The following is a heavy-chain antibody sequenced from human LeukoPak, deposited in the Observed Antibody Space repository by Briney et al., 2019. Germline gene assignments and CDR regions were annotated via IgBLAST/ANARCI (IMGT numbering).Heavy chain of an antibody. CDR1: GFTSNY. J-gene: IGHJ4*02. CDR2: IYSDGSTT. CDR3: ASDGYNYFEF. D-gene: IGHD5-24*01. V-gene: IGHV3-53*01. Sequence: GGSLRLSCAASGFTSNYMSWVRRAPGKGLEWISLIYSDGSTTFYADSVKGRFTITRDNSKNTFYLQMNRLRPEDTAVYYCASDGYNYFEFWGQGTLVIVSS.